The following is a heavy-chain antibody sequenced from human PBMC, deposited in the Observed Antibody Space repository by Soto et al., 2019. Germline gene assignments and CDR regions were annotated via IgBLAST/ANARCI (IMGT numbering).Heavy chain of an antibody. J-gene: IGHJ3*02. CDR1: GGSISISSYY. Sequence: SETLSLTCTVSGGSISISSYYWGWIRQPPGKGLEWIGSIYYSGSTYYNPSLKSRVTISVDTSKNQFSLKLSSVTAADTAVYYCARNGCSGGSCYFRSGAFDIWGQGTMVTVSS. CDR2: IYYSGST. V-gene: IGHV4-39*01. CDR3: ARNGCSGGSCYFRSGAFDI. D-gene: IGHD2-15*01.